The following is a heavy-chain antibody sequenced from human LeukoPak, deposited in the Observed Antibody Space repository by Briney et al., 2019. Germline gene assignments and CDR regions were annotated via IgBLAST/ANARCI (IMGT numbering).Heavy chain of an antibody. J-gene: IGHJ6*02. CDR2: ISYDGGDK. V-gene: IGHV3-30*04. CDR3: ARGGTEIYYYYYGMDV. Sequence: PGGSLRLSCAASTFALSRYAMHWVRQAPGRGLEWVGVISYDGGDKFYADSVKGRFTISRDNSKNTLYLQMNSLRPEDTAVYYCARGGTEIYYYYYGMDVWGRGTTVTVSS. D-gene: IGHD5-24*01. CDR1: TFALSRYA.